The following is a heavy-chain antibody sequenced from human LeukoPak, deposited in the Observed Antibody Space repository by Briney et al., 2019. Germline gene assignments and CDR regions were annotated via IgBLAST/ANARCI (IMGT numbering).Heavy chain of an antibody. J-gene: IGHJ4*02. V-gene: IGHV3-73*01. Sequence: GGSLRLSCAASGFTFSGSAMHWVRQASGKGLEWVGRIRSKANSYATAYAASVKGRFTISRDDSKNTAYLQMNSLKTEDTAVYYCTRHLDNPFNWGQGTLVTVSS. CDR2: IRSKANSYAT. CDR1: GFTFSGSA. CDR3: TRHLDNPFN. D-gene: IGHD1-14*01.